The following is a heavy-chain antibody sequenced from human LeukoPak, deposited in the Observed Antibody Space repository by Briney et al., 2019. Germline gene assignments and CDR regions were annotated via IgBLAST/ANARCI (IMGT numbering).Heavy chain of an antibody. Sequence: PGGSLRLSCAASGFTLSRYWRHWVRRAPGKGLVWVSRINSDGSTTTYAVSVEGRFTISRDNAKNTLYLQMNSLRAADTAVYFCARPMSIATAGDYYYGLDVWGQGTTVTVSS. CDR1: GFTLSRYW. CDR3: ARPMSIATAGDYYYGLDV. V-gene: IGHV3-74*01. CDR2: INSDGSTT. D-gene: IGHD6-13*01. J-gene: IGHJ6*02.